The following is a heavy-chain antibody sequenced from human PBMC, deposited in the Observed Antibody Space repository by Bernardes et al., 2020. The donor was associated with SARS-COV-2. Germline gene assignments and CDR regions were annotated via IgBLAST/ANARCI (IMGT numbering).Heavy chain of an antibody. CDR1: GDSVRRNSYY. J-gene: IGHJ5*02. CDR2: VYYSGTT. CDR3: ARAGNGWYVGTNWFDP. D-gene: IGHD6-19*01. V-gene: IGHV4-61*01. Sequence: ETLSLTFTVSGDSVRRNSYYWSWIRQSPGKGLEWIGHVYYSGTTMYNPSLKSRLTISVDTSNNQFSLTLSSVTAADTAMYYCARAGNGWYVGTNWFDPWGQGILVTVSS.